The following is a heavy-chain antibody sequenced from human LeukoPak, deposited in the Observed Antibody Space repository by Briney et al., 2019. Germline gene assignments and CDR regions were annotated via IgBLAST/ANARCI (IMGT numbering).Heavy chain of an antibody. Sequence: AGGSLRLSCAASGFTLSSYWMSWVRQAPGKGLEWVANIKQDGSEKSYVDSVKGRFTISRDNTKNSLYLQMSSLRADDTAVYWCARDGTAAGLYFDLWGQGTLVTVSS. J-gene: IGHJ4*01. CDR3: ARDGTAAGLYFDL. CDR1: GFTLSSYW. V-gene: IGHV3-7*01. D-gene: IGHD6-13*01. CDR2: IKQDGSEK.